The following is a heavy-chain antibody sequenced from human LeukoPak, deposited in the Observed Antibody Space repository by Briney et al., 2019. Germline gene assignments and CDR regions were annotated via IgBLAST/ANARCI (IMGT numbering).Heavy chain of an antibody. CDR2: VNPKSGDT. V-gene: IGHV1-2*02. D-gene: IGHD1-26*01. CDR3: ARDGVLVGSTVLNY. Sequence: XVXXXXXQGVEWMGWVNPKSGDTKYAKKFQDRISMTRERSISTAYMEVNRLTSDDSAVYYCARDGVLVGSTVLNYWGQGTLVTVAS. J-gene: IGHJ4*01.